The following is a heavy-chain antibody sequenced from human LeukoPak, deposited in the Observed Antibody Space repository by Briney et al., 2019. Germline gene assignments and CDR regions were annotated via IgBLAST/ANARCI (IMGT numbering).Heavy chain of an antibody. J-gene: IGHJ6*03. CDR2: MNPNSGNT. CDR3: ARDVITMVRGEWGLGYYYYYMDV. D-gene: IGHD3-10*01. CDR1: GYTFTSYD. Sequence: GASVKVSCKASGYTFTSYDINWVRQATGQGLGWMGWMNPNSGNTGYAQKFQGRVTMTRNTSISTAYMELSSLRSEDTAVYYCARDVITMVRGEWGLGYYYYYMDVWGKGTTVTISS. V-gene: IGHV1-8*01.